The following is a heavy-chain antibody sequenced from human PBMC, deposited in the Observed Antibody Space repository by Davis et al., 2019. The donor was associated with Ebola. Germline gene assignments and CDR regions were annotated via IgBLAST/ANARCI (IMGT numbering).Heavy chain of an antibody. CDR3: ARQPRSTRSPEYYHGLDV. Sequence: PSETPSLTCAVSRGSISSHFWSWIRQSPGQGLEWIGSIFYTGSTNLNPSLRSRVTLSVDRPKNQFSLNLTSVTAAGTAVYFCARQPRSTRSPEYYHGLDVWGQGTTVVVSS. J-gene: IGHJ6*02. V-gene: IGHV4-59*11. CDR2: IFYTGST. CDR1: RGSISSHF. D-gene: IGHD3-16*01.